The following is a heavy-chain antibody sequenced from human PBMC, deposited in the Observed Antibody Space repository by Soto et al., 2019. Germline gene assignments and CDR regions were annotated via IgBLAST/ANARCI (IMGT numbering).Heavy chain of an antibody. J-gene: IGHJ6*02. V-gene: IGHV1-24*01. CDR3: ATGLDSSSLGYYDYGMDV. CDR2: FDPEDGET. CDR1: GYTLTKLS. D-gene: IGHD6-13*01. Sequence: SVKVSCKVSGYTLTKLSIHSVRQAPGKGLEWMGGFDPEDGETIYAQKFQGRVTMTEDTSTDTAYMEMSSLRSEDTAVYYCATGLDSSSLGYYDYGMDVWGQGTTVTVSS.